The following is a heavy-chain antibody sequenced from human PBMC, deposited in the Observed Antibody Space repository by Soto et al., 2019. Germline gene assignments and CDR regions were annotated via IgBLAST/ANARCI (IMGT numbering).Heavy chain of an antibody. CDR3: AKAPRGRYCSGGSCYWGFDY. CDR1: GYTFTSYG. V-gene: IGHV1-18*01. D-gene: IGHD2-15*01. J-gene: IGHJ4*02. CDR2: ISAYNGNT. Sequence: GASVKVSCKASGYTFTSYGISWVRQAPGQGLEWMGWISAYNGNTNYAQKLQGRVTMTTDTSTSTAYMELRSLRSDDTAVYYCAKAPRGRYCSGGSCYWGFDYWGQGTLVTVSS.